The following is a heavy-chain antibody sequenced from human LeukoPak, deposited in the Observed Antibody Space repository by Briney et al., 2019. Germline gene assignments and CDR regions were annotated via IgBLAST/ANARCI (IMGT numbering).Heavy chain of an antibody. CDR3: ARQTLTYYYDSSGYSEGAYFDY. CDR2: IYYSGST. J-gene: IGHJ4*02. V-gene: IGHV4-59*08. D-gene: IGHD3-22*01. Sequence: PSETLSLTCTVYGGSISTYYWSWIRQPPGKGMEWIGYIYYSGSTNYNPSLKSRVTISVDTSKNQFSLKLSSVTAADTALYYCARQTLTYYYDSSGYSEGAYFDYWGQGTLVTVSS. CDR1: GGSISTYY.